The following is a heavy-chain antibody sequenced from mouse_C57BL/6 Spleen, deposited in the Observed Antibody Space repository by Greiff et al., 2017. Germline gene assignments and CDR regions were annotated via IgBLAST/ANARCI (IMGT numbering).Heavy chain of an antibody. J-gene: IGHJ2*01. CDR1: GYTFTSYW. D-gene: IGHD1-1*01. CDR2: IYPSDSET. Sequence: QVQLQQPGAELVRPGSSVKLSCKASGYTFTSYWMDWVKQRPGQGLEWIGNIYPSDSETHYNQKFKDKATLTVDKSSSTAYMQLSSLTSEDSAVYYCARGGGSSDFDYWGQGTTLTVSS. CDR3: ARGGGSSDFDY. V-gene: IGHV1-61*01.